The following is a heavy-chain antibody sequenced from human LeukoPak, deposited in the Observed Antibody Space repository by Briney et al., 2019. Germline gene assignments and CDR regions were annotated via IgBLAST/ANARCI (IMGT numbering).Heavy chain of an antibody. D-gene: IGHD2-2*01. V-gene: IGHV3-21*01. Sequence: GGSLRLSCAASEFTFSSYSMNWVRQAPGKGLEWVSSISSGSDYIYYADSVKGRFTISRDNAKNSLYLQMNSLRAEDTAVYYCARGFCSSTICSIDYWAREPWSPSPQ. J-gene: IGHJ4*02. CDR2: ISSGSDYI. CDR3: ARGFCSSTICSIDY. CDR1: EFTFSSYS.